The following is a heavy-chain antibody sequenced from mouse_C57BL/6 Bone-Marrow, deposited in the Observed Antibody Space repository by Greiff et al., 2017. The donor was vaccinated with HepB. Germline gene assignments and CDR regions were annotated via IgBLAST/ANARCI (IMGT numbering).Heavy chain of an antibody. CDR3: ARSDYYGSTFAY. CDR1: GYTFTDYY. Sequence: QVQLQQSGAELVRPGASVKLSCKASGYTFTDYYINWVKQRPGQGLEWIARIYPGSGNTYYNEKFKGKATLTAERSSSTAYMQLSSLTSEDSAVYFCARSDYYGSTFAYWGQGTLVTVSA. V-gene: IGHV1-76*01. D-gene: IGHD1-1*01. CDR2: IYPGSGNT. J-gene: IGHJ3*01.